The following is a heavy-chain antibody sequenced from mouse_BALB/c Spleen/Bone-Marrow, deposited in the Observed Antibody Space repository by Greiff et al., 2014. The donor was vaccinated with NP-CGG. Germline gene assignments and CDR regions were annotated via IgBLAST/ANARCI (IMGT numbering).Heavy chain of an antibody. CDR1: GYTFTSYW. D-gene: IGHD2-12*01. CDR3: TIYAFAY. Sequence: KQSGSELVRPGASVKLSCKASGYTFTSYWVHWVKQRPGQGLEWIGNIYPGSGSPNYDERFKSKATPTVDTSSSTAYMQLSSLTSEDSAVYYCTIYAFAYWGQGTLVTVSA. V-gene: IGHV1S22*01. CDR2: IYPGSGSP. J-gene: IGHJ3*01.